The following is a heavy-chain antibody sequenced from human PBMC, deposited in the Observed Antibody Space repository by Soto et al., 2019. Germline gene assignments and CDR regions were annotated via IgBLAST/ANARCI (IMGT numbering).Heavy chain of an antibody. D-gene: IGHD6-19*01. CDR2: ISAYNGNT. Sequence: GASVQVSCKASGYTFTSYGISWVRQAPGQGLEWMGWISAYNGNTNYAQKLQGRVTMTTDTSTSTAYMELRSLRSDDTAVYYCAREEYSGWSAPGISNWGQGTLVTRLL. CDR3: AREEYSGWSAPGISN. J-gene: IGHJ4*02. CDR1: GYTFTSYG. V-gene: IGHV1-18*01.